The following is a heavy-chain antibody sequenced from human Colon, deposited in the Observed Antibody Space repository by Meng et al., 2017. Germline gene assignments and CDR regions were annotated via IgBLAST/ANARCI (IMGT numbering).Heavy chain of an antibody. J-gene: IGHJ3*02. CDR1: GYTFNGYY. D-gene: IGHD3/OR15-3a*01. Sequence: ASEKVSCKDSGYTFNGYYMHWVRQGPGQGLEWTGRINPNSGGTNYAQKFQGRVTMTRDTSISTAYMELSRLRSDDTAVYYCASDVWWTDDAFDIWGQGTMVTVSS. CDR2: INPNSGGT. V-gene: IGHV1-2*06. CDR3: ASDVWWTDDAFDI.